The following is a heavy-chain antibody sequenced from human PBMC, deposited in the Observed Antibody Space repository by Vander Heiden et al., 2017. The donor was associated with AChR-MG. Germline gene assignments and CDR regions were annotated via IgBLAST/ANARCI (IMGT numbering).Heavy chain of an antibody. D-gene: IGHD2-2*02. J-gene: IGHJ6*02. V-gene: IGHV3-7*01. Sequence: EVQLVESGGGLVQPGGYLRLSCAASGFTFSSYWMSWVRPAPGKGVEGVANIKQDGSEKYYVDSVKGRFTISGDNAKYSLYLQMNSLRAEDTAVYYCARVAPAAIRDYYYYYGMDVWGQGTMVTVSS. CDR3: ARVAPAAIRDYYYYYGMDV. CDR1: GFTFSSYW. CDR2: IKQDGSEK.